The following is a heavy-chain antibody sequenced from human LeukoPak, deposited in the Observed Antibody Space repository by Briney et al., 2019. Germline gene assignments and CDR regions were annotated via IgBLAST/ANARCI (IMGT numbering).Heavy chain of an antibody. D-gene: IGHD3-22*01. Sequence: ASVKVSCKASGYTFTSYGISWVRQAPGQGLEWMGWISAYNGNTNYAQKLQGRVTMTTDTSTSTAYMELSSLRSEDTAVYYCARGPSYYDSSGYYYFDYWGQGTLVTVSS. J-gene: IGHJ4*02. CDR1: GYTFTSYG. CDR3: ARGPSYYDSSGYYYFDY. V-gene: IGHV1-18*01. CDR2: ISAYNGNT.